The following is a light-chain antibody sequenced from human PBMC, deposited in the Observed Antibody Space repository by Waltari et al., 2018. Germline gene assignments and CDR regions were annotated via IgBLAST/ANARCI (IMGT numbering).Light chain of an antibody. CDR3: QQYNNWPPLT. V-gene: IGKV3-15*01. CDR1: CSVNDN. Sequence: EVVMTQSPATLSLSPGETATLSCRASCSVNDNLAWYQQKRGQAPRLLIYGASTRASGIPVRFSGLGSGTEFTLTISSLLPEDFAVYYCQQYNNWPPLTFGEGTIVEMK. J-gene: IGKJ4*01. CDR2: GAS.